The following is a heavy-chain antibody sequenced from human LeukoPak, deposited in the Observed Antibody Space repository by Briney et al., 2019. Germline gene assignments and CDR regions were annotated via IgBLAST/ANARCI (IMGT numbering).Heavy chain of an antibody. J-gene: IGHJ3*02. V-gene: IGHV4-30-2*01. CDR3: ARVRVVVAANNAFDI. CDR1: GGSISSGGYS. D-gene: IGHD2-15*01. CDR2: IYHSGST. Sequence: SETLSLTCAVSGGSISSGGYSWSWIRQPPGKGLEWIGYIYHSGSTYYNPSLKSRVTISVDRSKNQFSLKLSSVTAADTAVYYCARVRVVVAANNAFDIWGQGTMVTVSS.